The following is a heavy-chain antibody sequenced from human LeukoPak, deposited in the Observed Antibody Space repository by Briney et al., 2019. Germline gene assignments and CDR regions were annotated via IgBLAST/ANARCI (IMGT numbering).Heavy chain of an antibody. V-gene: IGHV3-48*01. CDR2: ISSSSSSTI. CDR1: GFTFSSYS. Sequence: GGSLRLSCAASGFTFSSYSMNWVRQAPGKGLEWVSYISSSSSSTIYYADSVKGRFTISRDSAKKSLYLQMNSLTVEDTAVYYCAKSYYYDSSGRYYVDYWGQGTLVTVSS. CDR3: AKSYYYDSSGRYYVDY. D-gene: IGHD3-22*01. J-gene: IGHJ4*02.